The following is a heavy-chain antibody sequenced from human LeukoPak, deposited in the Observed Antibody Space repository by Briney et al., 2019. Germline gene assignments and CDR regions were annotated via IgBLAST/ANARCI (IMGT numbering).Heavy chain of an antibody. CDR1: GFTFSNYW. V-gene: IGHV3-7*03. Sequence: GGSLRLSCTASGFTFSNYWMSWVRQAPNKGLEWVANIKYDGSEKYYVDSVKGRLTISRDNAKNSLYLQMNSLRAEDTVVYYCAREPVRKRWFDSWGQGTLVTVSS. CDR3: AREPVRKRWFDS. D-gene: IGHD3-10*01. CDR2: IKYDGSEK. J-gene: IGHJ5*01.